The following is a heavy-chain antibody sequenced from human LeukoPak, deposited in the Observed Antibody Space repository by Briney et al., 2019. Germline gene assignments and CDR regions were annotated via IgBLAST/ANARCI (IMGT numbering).Heavy chain of an antibody. CDR2: ISSSSSYI. J-gene: IGHJ6*02. CDR1: GFTFSSYS. Sequence: GGSLRLSCAASGFTFSSYSMNWVRQAPGKGLEWVSSISSSSSYIYYADSVKGRFTISRDNAKNSLYLQMNSLRAEDTAVYYCARDPGSSWYNGAYHYYGMDVWGQGTTVTVSS. CDR3: ARDPGSSWYNGAYHYYGMDV. D-gene: IGHD6-13*01. V-gene: IGHV3-21*01.